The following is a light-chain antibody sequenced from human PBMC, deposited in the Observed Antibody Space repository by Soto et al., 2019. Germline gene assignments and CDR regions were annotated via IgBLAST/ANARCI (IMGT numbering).Light chain of an antibody. V-gene: IGKV2-28*01. CDR3: MQALQTPIT. J-gene: IGKJ5*01. CDR2: LGS. Sequence: DIVMTQSPLSLPVTPGEPASICCRSSQSLLHSNGYNYLDWYLQKPGQPPQLLIYLGSNRASGVPDRFSGSGSGTDFTLKISRVEAEDVGVYYCMQALQTPITFGQGTRLEIK. CDR1: QSLLHSNGYNY.